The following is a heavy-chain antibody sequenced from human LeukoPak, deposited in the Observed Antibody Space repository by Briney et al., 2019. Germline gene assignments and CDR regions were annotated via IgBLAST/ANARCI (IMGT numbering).Heavy chain of an antibody. CDR3: AKDVKAGSWGDYYYYYMDV. CDR1: GYTFTSYA. CDR2: INAGNGNT. Sequence: ASVKVSCKASGYTFTSYAMHWVRQAPGQRLEWMGWINAGNGNTKYSQEFQGRVTITRDTSASTAYMELSSLRAEDTAVYYCAKDVKAGSWGDYYYYYMDVWGKGTTVTISS. D-gene: IGHD1-14*01. J-gene: IGHJ6*03. V-gene: IGHV1-3*03.